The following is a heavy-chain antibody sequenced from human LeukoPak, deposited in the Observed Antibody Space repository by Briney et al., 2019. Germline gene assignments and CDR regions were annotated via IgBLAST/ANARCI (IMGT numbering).Heavy chain of an antibody. CDR1: GFTFSSYW. J-gene: IGHJ6*02. D-gene: IGHD2-8*01. Sequence: GGSLRLSCAASGFTFSSYWMHWVRQAPGKGLVWVSHINSDGSGTTYADSVKGRFTISRDNARNTLYLQMDSLRAEDTAVYYCARDRMVGYYHYGMDVWGQGTTVSVSS. V-gene: IGHV3-74*01. CDR3: ARDRMVGYYHYGMDV. CDR2: INSDGSGT.